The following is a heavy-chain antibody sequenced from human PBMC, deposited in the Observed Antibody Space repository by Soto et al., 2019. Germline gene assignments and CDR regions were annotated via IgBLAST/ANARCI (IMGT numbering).Heavy chain of an antibody. D-gene: IGHD3-10*01. CDR2: IYHSGST. J-gene: IGHJ5*02. CDR1: CGSISSRNW. CDR3: ARGRYYGSGSYYGWFDP. Sequence: PSETLSLTCAVSCGSISSRNWWSWVRQPPGKGLEWIGEIYHSGSTNYNPSLKSRVTISVDKSKNQFSLKLSSVTAADTAVYYCARGRYYGSGSYYGWFDPWGQGTLVTVSS. V-gene: IGHV4-4*02.